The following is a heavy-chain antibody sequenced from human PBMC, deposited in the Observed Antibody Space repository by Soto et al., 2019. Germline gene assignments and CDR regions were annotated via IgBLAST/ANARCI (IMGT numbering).Heavy chain of an antibody. CDR2: IYPGDSDI. CDR1: GYRFTDHC. D-gene: IGHD6-6*01. Sequence: PGESLKISCNGSGYRFTDHCIGLVLQMPGKGLEWMGIIYPGDSDIRVTPSFQGQVTISADKSINTAYLQWSSLKASDTALYYCATRYSSPSYDFWGQGTLVTVSS. CDR3: ATRYSSPSYDF. V-gene: IGHV5-51*01. J-gene: IGHJ4*02.